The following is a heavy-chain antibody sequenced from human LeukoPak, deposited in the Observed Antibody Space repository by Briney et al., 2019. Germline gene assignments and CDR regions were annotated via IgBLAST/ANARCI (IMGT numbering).Heavy chain of an antibody. CDR3: ARGLQWLVPFDY. Sequence: SETLSLTCTVSGGSISSSTYYWGWIRQPPGKGLEWIGNIYNSGSTNYNPSLKSRVTISVDTSKNQFSLKLSSVTAADTAVYYCARGLQWLVPFDYWGQGTLVTVSS. D-gene: IGHD6-19*01. J-gene: IGHJ4*02. CDR1: GGSISSSTYY. CDR2: IYNSGST. V-gene: IGHV4-39*07.